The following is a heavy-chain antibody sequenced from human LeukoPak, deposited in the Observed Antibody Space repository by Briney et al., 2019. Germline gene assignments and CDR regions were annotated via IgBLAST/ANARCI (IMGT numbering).Heavy chain of an antibody. V-gene: IGHV3-7*01. CDR2: IKLDGSEK. Sequence: GGSLRLSCAASGFTFSNYWMSWVRQAPGKGLEWVANIKLDGSEKYYVDSVKGRFTISRDNAKNSLYLQMNSLRAEDTAVYYCAREGYCSGGSCYLYYFDYWGQGTLVTVSS. CDR3: AREGYCSGGSCYLYYFDY. D-gene: IGHD2-15*01. J-gene: IGHJ4*02. CDR1: GFTFSNYW.